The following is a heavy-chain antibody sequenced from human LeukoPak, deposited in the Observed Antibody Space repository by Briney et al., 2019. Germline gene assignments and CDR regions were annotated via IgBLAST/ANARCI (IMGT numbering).Heavy chain of an antibody. CDR3: ARLSSSWTVDY. J-gene: IGHJ4*02. Sequence: SETLSLTCTVSGYSISSGYYWGWIRQPPGKGLEWIGTIYHSGSTYYNPSLKSRVTISVDTSKNQFSLKLSSVTAADTAVYYCARLSSSWTVDYWGQGTLVTVSS. V-gene: IGHV4-38-2*02. D-gene: IGHD6-13*01. CDR2: IYHSGST. CDR1: GYSISSGYY.